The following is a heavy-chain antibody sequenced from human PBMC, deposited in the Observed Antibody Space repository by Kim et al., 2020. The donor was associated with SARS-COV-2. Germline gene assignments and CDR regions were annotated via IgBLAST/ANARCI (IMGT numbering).Heavy chain of an antibody. J-gene: IGHJ4*02. CDR3: ARHQYWGFDY. Sequence: SNTIYSPSFQGQITLSADKSVNTAYLQWSSLRASDTAIYYCARHQYWGFDYWDQGTLVTVSS. CDR2: SNT. V-gene: IGHV5-51*01. D-gene: IGHD7-27*01.